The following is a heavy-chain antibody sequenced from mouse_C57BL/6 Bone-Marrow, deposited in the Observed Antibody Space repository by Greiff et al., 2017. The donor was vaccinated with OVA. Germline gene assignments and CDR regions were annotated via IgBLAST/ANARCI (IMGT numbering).Heavy chain of an antibody. D-gene: IGHD1-1*01. CDR2: IHPNSGST. Sequence: VQLQQPGAELVKPGASVKLSCKASGYTFTSYWMHWVKQRPGQGLEWIGMIHPNSGSTNYKEKFKSKATLTVDKSSSTAYMQLSSLTSEDSAVYYCAPHYYGSSPYAMDYWGQGTSVTVSS. CDR1: GYTFTSYW. CDR3: APHYYGSSPYAMDY. V-gene: IGHV1-64*01. J-gene: IGHJ4*01.